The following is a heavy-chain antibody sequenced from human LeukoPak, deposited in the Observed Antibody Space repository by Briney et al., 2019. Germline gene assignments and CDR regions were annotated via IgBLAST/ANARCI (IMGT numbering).Heavy chain of an antibody. Sequence: PGGSLRLSCAASGFTFSSYSMNWVRQAPGKGLEWVSSISSSSSYIYYADSVKGRFTISRDNSKNTLYLQMNSLRAEDTAVYYCAKDTKPLAAAATPVGYWGQGTLVTVSS. CDR3: AKDTKPLAAAATPVGY. CDR1: GFTFSSYS. J-gene: IGHJ4*02. D-gene: IGHD6-13*01. CDR2: ISSSSSYI. V-gene: IGHV3-21*01.